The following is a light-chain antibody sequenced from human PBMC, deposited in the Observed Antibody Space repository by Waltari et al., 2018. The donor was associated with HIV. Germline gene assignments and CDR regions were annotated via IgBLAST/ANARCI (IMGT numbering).Light chain of an antibody. V-gene: IGLV2-14*01. Sequence: QSALTQPASVSGSPGQSITISCTGTNNDVDDYNYVSWYQHPPGKAPKVMIYEGNNRPSGVSNRFSCSKSGNTASLTISGLQAEDEADYFCTSYISSSSPVFGGWTKLTVL. CDR2: EGN. J-gene: IGLJ3*02. CDR1: NNDVDDYNY. CDR3: TSYISSSSPV.